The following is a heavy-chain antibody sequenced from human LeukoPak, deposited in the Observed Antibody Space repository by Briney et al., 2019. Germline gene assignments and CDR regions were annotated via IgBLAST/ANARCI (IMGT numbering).Heavy chain of an antibody. CDR1: GVSISSYY. V-gene: IGHV4-59*08. CDR2: LYDSGST. D-gene: IGHD6-13*01. Sequence: SETLSLTCTVSGVSISSYYWSWIRQPPGKGVEWIGYLYDSGSTNYNPSLKSRVTISVDTSKNQFSLKLSSVTAADTAVYYCARLGGSWTFDYWGQGTLVTVSS. CDR3: ARLGGSWTFDY. J-gene: IGHJ4*02.